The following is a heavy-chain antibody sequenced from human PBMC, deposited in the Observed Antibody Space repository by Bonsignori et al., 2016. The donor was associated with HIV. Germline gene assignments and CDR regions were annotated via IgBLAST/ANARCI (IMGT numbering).Heavy chain of an antibody. CDR1: GLSFSNAW. V-gene: IGHV3-15*01. CDR2: IKRKTDGETT. CDR3: ATAAAGRFF. J-gene: IGHJ1*01. D-gene: IGHD3-3*01. Sequence: EVQLVESGGGLVKPGGSLRLSCAASGLSFSNAWMSWVRQAPGKGLEWVGRIKRKTDGETTEYAAPVKGRFTISRDDSKNTLYLQMNSLKTEDTAVYYCATAAAGRFFWGQGTLVT.